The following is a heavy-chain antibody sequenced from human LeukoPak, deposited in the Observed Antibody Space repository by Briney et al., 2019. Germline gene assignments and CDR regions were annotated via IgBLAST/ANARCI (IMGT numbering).Heavy chain of an antibody. Sequence: ASVKVSCKASGYTFTSYDINWVRQATGQGLEWMGWMNPNSGNTGYAQKLQGRVTMTTDTSTSTAYMELRSLRSDDTAVYYCARDDTAMVRGFDYWGQGTLVTVSS. D-gene: IGHD5-18*01. CDR2: MNPNSGNT. J-gene: IGHJ4*02. CDR1: GYTFTSYD. V-gene: IGHV1-8*01. CDR3: ARDDTAMVRGFDY.